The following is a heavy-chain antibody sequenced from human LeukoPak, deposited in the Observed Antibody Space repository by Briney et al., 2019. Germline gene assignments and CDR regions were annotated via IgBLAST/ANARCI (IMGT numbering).Heavy chain of an antibody. CDR2: ISAYNGNT. CDR1: GYTFFSYG. J-gene: IGHJ4*02. V-gene: IGHV1-18*01. D-gene: IGHD1-26*01. CDR3: ARSLGATGDY. Sequence: ASVKVSCKASGYTFFSYGISWVRQAPGQGLEWMGWISAYNGNTIYAQKLQGRVTMTTDTSTSIAYMDLRSLRSDDTAVYYCARSLGATGDYWGQGTLVTVSS.